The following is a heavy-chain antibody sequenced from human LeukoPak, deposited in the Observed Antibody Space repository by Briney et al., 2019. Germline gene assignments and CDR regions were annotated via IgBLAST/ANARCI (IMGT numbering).Heavy chain of an antibody. CDR3: ARDPYGTHELNYFDY. D-gene: IGHD4-17*01. CDR1: GGSISSYY. CDR2: IYTSGST. V-gene: IGHV4-4*07. Sequence: SETLSLTCTVSGGSISSYYWSWIRQPAGKGLEWIGRIYTSGSTNYNPSLKSRVTMSVDTSKNQFSLKLSSVTAADTAVYHCARDPYGTHELNYFDYWGQGTLVTVSS. J-gene: IGHJ4*02.